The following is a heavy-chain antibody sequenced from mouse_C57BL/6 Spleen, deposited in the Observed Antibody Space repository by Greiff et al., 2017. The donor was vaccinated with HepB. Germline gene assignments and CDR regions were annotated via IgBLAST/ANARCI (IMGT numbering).Heavy chain of an antibody. J-gene: IGHJ1*03. CDR3: TGGDGEYFDV. CDR2: IRLKSDNYAT. V-gene: IGHV6-3*01. CDR1: GFTFSNYW. D-gene: IGHD3-3*01. Sequence: EVMLVESGGGLVQPGGSMKLSCVASGFTFSNYWMNWVRQSPEKGLEWVAQIRLKSDNYATNYAESVKGRFTISRDDSKSSVYLQMNNLRAEDTGIYYCTGGDGEYFDVWGTGTTVTVSS.